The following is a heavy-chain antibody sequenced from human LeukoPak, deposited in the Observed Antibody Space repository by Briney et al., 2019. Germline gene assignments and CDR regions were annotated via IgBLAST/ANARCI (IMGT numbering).Heavy chain of an antibody. V-gene: IGHV3-74*01. CDR1: GFMFKTYW. Sequence: GSLRLSCATSGFMFKTYWMHWARQAPGKGLVLVSRINNDGHSINYADSVKGRFTTSRDNAKNTLFLHMNSLRAEDTGVYYCARDNLEWGSVFDYWGQGTLVTVSS. J-gene: IGHJ4*02. CDR3: ARDNLEWGSVFDY. D-gene: IGHD3-16*01. CDR2: INNDGHSI.